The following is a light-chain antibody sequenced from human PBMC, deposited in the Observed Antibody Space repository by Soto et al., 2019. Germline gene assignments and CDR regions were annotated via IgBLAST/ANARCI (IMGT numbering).Light chain of an antibody. CDR2: GAF. J-gene: IGKJ3*01. Sequence: EIVMMQYPATLSVSPGERATLSCRSSQSISSNLAWYQQKPGQAPRLLIYGAFTRANGIQATFRGSEFGTECTLTISSLQSEDFALYYCQPYNNWPFTFGPGTKVDIK. V-gene: IGKV3-15*01. CDR1: QSISSN. CDR3: QPYNNWPFT.